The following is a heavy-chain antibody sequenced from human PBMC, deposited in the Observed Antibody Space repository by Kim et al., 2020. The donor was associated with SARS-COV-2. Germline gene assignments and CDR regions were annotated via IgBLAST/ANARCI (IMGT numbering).Heavy chain of an antibody. CDR1: GGSFSGYY. Sequence: SETLSLTCAVYGGSFSGYYWSWIRQPPGKGLEWIGEINHSGSTNYNPSLKSRVTISVDTSKNQFSLKLSSVTAADTAVYYCARGGYSYGYWFDPWGQGTLVTVSS. CDR2: INHSGST. D-gene: IGHD5-18*01. J-gene: IGHJ5*02. V-gene: IGHV4-34*01. CDR3: ARGGYSYGYWFDP.